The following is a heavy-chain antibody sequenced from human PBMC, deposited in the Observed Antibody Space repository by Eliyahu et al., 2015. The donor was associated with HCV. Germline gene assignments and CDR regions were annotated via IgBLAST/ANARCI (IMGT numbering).Heavy chain of an antibody. D-gene: IGHD2-2*01. V-gene: IGHV3-23*01. Sequence: EVQLLESGGGLVQPGGSLRLSXAASGFTFXSYAMTWVRQAPGKGLEWVSAISGSGGSTYYADSVXGRFTISRDNSKNSLYLQMNSLRADDTALYYCAKGYCSSTSCSSDYWGQGTLVTVSS. J-gene: IGHJ4*02. CDR2: ISGSGGST. CDR1: GFTFXSYA. CDR3: AKGYCSSTSCSSDY.